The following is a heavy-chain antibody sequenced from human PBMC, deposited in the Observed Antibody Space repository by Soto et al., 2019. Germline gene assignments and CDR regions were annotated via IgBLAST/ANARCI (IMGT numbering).Heavy chain of an antibody. D-gene: IGHD4-4*01. CDR2: INHSGST. CDR3: ARAEVRYYMDV. CDR1: GGSFSGYY. V-gene: IGHV4-34*09. Sequence: SETLSLTCAVYGGSFSGYYWSWIRQPPGKGLEWIGEINHSGSTNYNPSLKSRVTISVDTSKNQFSLKLSSVTAADTAVYYCARAEVRYYMDVWGKGTTVTVSS. J-gene: IGHJ6*03.